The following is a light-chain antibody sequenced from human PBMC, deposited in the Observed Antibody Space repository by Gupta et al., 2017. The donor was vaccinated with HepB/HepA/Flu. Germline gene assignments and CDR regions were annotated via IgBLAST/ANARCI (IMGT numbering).Light chain of an antibody. V-gene: IGLV1-47*01. CDR2: RNN. CDR1: SSNIGSNY. CDR3: AAWDDSLSGVV. J-gene: IGLJ2*01. Sequence: SVLTQPPSASGPPGQSVTLSCSGSSSNIGSNYVYWYQQLPGTAPKLLIYRNNQRPSGVPDRFSGSKSGTSASLAISGLRSEDEADYYCAAWDDSLSGVVFGGGTKLTVL.